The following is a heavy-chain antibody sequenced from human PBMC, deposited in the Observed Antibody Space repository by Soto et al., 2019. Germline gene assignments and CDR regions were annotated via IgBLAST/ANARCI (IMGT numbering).Heavy chain of an antibody. D-gene: IGHD1-1*01. Sequence: QVQLVQSGAEVKKPGASVKVSCKASGYTFTSYDINWVRQATGQGLEWMGWMNPNSGNTGYAQKFQGRVTMTRNTSISTAYMELSSLRSEDTAVYYCARVALRWNDDGNWFDPWGQGTLVTVSS. V-gene: IGHV1-8*01. CDR2: MNPNSGNT. J-gene: IGHJ5*02. CDR1: GYTFTSYD. CDR3: ARVALRWNDDGNWFDP.